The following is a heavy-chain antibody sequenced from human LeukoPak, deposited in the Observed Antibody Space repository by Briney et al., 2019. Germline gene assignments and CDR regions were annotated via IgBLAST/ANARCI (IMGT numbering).Heavy chain of an antibody. CDR2: IYASGST. V-gene: IGHV4-4*07. CDR3: ARDALYCSSSSCYRYWYFDL. Sequence: PSETRSLTCTVSGGSISGSYWNWVRQPAEKGLEWIGRIYASGSTNYNPSLKSRVTMSVDTSKNQFSLKLSSVTAADTAVYYCARDALYCSSSSCYRYWYFDLWGRGTLVTVSS. J-gene: IGHJ2*01. CDR1: GGSISGSY. D-gene: IGHD2-2*01.